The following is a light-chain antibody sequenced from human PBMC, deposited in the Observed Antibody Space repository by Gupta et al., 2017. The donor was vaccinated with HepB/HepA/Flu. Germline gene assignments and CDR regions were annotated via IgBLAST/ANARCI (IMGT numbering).Light chain of an antibody. V-gene: IGLV1-44*01. Sequence: QPVLTQPPSASGTPGQRVTISCSGGSSNIGSHSVDWYQQLPGAAPKLLIYTNNQRPSGVPDRFSGSKSGTSASLAISGLQSEDEADYYCAAWDDGLNGVLFGRGTKLTVL. J-gene: IGLJ2*01. CDR2: TNN. CDR3: AAWDDGLNGVL. CDR1: SSNIGSHS.